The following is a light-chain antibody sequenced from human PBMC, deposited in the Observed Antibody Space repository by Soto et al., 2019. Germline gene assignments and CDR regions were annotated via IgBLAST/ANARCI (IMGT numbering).Light chain of an antibody. Sequence: QSALTQPRSVSGSPGQSVAISCTGSSSDVGGYNYVSWYQQHPGKAPKVMIYDVSKRPSGVPDRFSGSKSGNTASLTISGLQAEDEADYYCCSYAGSPCVFGTGTKVTVL. CDR3: CSYAGSPCV. V-gene: IGLV2-11*01. CDR1: SSDVGGYNY. CDR2: DVS. J-gene: IGLJ1*01.